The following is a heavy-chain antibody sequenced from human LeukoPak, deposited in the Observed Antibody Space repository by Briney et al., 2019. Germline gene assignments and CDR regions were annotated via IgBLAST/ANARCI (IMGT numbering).Heavy chain of an antibody. V-gene: IGHV4-4*07. J-gene: IGHJ5*02. Sequence: PSETLSLTCTVSDTSINTYYWSWIRQPAGKGLEWIGHMYATGTTNYNPSLKSRVTISVDTSKNQFSLKLSSVTAADTAVYYCATTGYSSGSNWFDPWGQGTLVTVSS. CDR3: ATTGYSSGSNWFDP. D-gene: IGHD6-19*01. CDR1: DTSINTYY. CDR2: MYATGTT.